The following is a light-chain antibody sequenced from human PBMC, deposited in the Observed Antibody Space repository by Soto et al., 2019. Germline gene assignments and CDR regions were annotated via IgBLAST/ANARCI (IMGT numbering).Light chain of an antibody. J-gene: IGKJ1*01. CDR3: QQSYNTPRT. CDR1: QSISNF. CDR2: SSS. V-gene: IGKV1-39*01. Sequence: DIQLTQSPSSLSASVGDRLTITCRASQSISNFLNWYQQRPGQAPKLLISSSSNVQSGVPSRFSGRGSGTDFPLTISGLQPEDAASYCCQQSYNTPRTFGQGTKVEI.